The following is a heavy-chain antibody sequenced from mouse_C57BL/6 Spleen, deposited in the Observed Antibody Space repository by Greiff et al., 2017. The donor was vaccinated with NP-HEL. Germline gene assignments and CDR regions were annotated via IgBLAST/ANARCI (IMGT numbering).Heavy chain of an antibody. CDR2: LYPETGGT. Sequence: VHLQQSGAELVRPVASVTLSCTASGYTFPDYEMHWVKHTPVPGLEWILALYPETGGTAYNQKFKGKARLTADKSSSTAYMELRSLTSEDSAVYYCTRSWAYGSSYHFDYWGQGTTLTVSS. CDR3: TRSWAYGSSYHFDY. J-gene: IGHJ2*01. V-gene: IGHV1-15*01. CDR1: GYTFPDYE. D-gene: IGHD1-1*01.